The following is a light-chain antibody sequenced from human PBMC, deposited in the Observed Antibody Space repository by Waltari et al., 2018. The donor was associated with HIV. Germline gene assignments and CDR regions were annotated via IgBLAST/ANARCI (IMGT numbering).Light chain of an antibody. CDR3: QSYDGTTVV. J-gene: IGLJ2*01. Sequence: NFILTQSHSVSESPGKTVTISCTRSSGGIGSTYIQWYQQRPGRSPDTVLYEESQRPSGVPNRFSGSVDSSANPASLTISGLKTEDEADYCCQSYDGTTVVFGGGTRLTVL. V-gene: IGLV6-57*01. CDR2: EES. CDR1: SGGIGSTY.